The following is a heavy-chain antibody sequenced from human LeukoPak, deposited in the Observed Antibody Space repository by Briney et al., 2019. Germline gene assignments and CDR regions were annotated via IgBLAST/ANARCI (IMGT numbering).Heavy chain of an antibody. CDR1: GVSISSYY. Sequence: SETLSLTCTVSGVSISSYYWSWIRQPPGKGLEWIGYIYYSGSTNYNPSLRSRVTISVDTSKNQFSLKLSSVTAADTAVYYCARDRGSHGDYSFDYWGQGTLVTVSS. CDR2: IYYSGST. V-gene: IGHV4-59*01. CDR3: ARDRGSHGDYSFDY. J-gene: IGHJ4*02. D-gene: IGHD4-17*01.